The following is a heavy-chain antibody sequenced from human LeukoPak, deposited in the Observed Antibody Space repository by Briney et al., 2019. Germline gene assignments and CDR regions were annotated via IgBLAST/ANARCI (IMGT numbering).Heavy chain of an antibody. CDR3: AKGPLIEVAGTTWDY. D-gene: IGHD6-19*01. V-gene: IGHV3-23*01. Sequence: GGSLRLSCAVTGLTFSSYAMSWVRQAPGRGPEWVSDISGSGVTTHYADSVKGRFSISRDNSKNTLYLQMSSLRVEDTAVYYCAKGPLIEVAGTTWDYWGQGTLVTVSS. CDR2: ISGSGVTT. CDR1: GLTFSSYA. J-gene: IGHJ4*02.